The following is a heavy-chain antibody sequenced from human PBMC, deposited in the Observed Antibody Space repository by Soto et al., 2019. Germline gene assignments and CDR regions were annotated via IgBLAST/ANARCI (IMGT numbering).Heavy chain of an antibody. CDR3: ARDRYSSSRYADNYYYYGMDV. J-gene: IGHJ6*02. D-gene: IGHD6-13*01. CDR1: GGTFSSYA. V-gene: IGHV1-69*13. Sequence: SVKVSCKASGGTFSSYAISWVRQAPGQGLEWMGGIIPIFGTANYAQKFQGRVTITADESTSTAYMELSSLRSEDTAVYYCARDRYSSSRYADNYYYYGMDVWGQGTTVTVSS. CDR2: IIPIFGTA.